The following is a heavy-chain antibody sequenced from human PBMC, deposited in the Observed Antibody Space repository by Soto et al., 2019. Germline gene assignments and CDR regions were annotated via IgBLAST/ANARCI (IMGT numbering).Heavy chain of an antibody. CDR1: VFTFSSYA. J-gene: IGHJ4*02. Sequence: PGESLKISCAPSVFTFSSYAMSWVPQAPGKGLEWVSAISGSGGSTYYADSVKGRFTISRDNSKNTLYLQMNSLRAEDTAVYYCAKGAWYALKAHYFAYWSQGTLVTVSS. CDR3: AKGAWYALKAHYFAY. D-gene: IGHD6-19*01. V-gene: IGHV3-23*01. CDR2: ISGSGGST.